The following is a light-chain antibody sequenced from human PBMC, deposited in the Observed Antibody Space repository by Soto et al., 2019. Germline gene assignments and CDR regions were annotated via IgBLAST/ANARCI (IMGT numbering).Light chain of an antibody. V-gene: IGKV1-39*01. CDR1: QNISKY. Sequence: DIQMTQSPSSLSASVGDRVIITCRASQNISKYLNWYQQRPGGPPKLLVYLASNLLTGVPSRFRASRSGTDFALTISGLQPEDFATYHCQQSYSTPYTFGQGTKLEIK. CDR2: LAS. J-gene: IGKJ2*01. CDR3: QQSYSTPYT.